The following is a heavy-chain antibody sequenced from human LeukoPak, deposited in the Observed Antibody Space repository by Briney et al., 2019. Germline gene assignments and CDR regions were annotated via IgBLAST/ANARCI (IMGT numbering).Heavy chain of an antibody. J-gene: IGHJ4*02. D-gene: IGHD2-15*01. CDR1: GYSFTNYW. CDR3: ARRYCSGGSCNFDY. V-gene: IGHV5-51*01. CDR2: IYPSGSDT. Sequence: GESLKISCKGSGYSFTNYWIGWVRQMPGKGLEWMGSIYPSGSDTRYSPSFQGQVTISADKSISTAYLQWSSLKASDTAMFYCARRYCSGGSCNFDYWGQGTLVTVSS.